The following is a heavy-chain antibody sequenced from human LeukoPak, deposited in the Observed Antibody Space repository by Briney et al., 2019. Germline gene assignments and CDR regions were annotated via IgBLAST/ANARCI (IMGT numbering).Heavy chain of an antibody. J-gene: IGHJ4*02. CDR3: ARKLVGATPKGPFDY. Sequence: SETLSLTCAVYGGSFSGYYWSWIRQPPGKGLEWIGEINHSGSTNYNPSLKSRVTISVDTSKNQFSLKLSSVTAADTAVYYCARKLVGATPKGPFDYWGQGTLVTVSS. V-gene: IGHV4-34*01. D-gene: IGHD1-26*01. CDR2: INHSGST. CDR1: GGSFSGYY.